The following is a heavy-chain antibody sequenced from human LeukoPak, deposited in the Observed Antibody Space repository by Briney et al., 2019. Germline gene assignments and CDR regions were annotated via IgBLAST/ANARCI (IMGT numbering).Heavy chain of an antibody. Sequence: ASVKVSCKASGYTFTSYYMHWVRQAPGQGLEWMGIINPSGGSTNYAQKFQGRVTMTRDTSTSTVYMELSSLRSEDTAVYYCASVLYCGADCYSGRYFFDYWGEGTLVTVSS. J-gene: IGHJ4*02. D-gene: IGHD2-21*02. CDR3: ASVLYCGADCYSGRYFFDY. V-gene: IGHV1-46*01. CDR2: INPSGGST. CDR1: GYTFTSYY.